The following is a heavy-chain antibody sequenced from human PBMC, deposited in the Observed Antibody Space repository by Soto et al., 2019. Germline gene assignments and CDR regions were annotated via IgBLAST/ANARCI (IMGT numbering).Heavy chain of an antibody. V-gene: IGHV1-18*01. J-gene: IGHJ4*02. CDR2: ISIYNGNT. D-gene: IGHD3-22*01. CDR3: ASGGMASSGYWGDY. Sequence: QLVQSGAEVKKPGASVKVSCKASGYTFSNYGINWVRQAPGQGPEWLGWISIYNGNTKYPQKLQDRVTMTTDTSTSTAYMELRSLRSDDTAVYYCASGGMASSGYWGDYWGQGTLVTVSS. CDR1: GYTFSNYG.